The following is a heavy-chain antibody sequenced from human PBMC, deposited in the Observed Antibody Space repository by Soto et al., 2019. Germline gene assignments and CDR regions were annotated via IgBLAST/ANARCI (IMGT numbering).Heavy chain of an antibody. V-gene: IGHV1-69*13. Sequence: SVKVSCKASGGTFSSYAISWVRQAPGQGLEWTGGIIPIFGTANYAQKFQGRVTITADESTSTAYMELSSLRSEDTAVYYCARDPDYGDYKMDYWGQGTLVTVSS. J-gene: IGHJ4*02. CDR1: GGTFSSYA. CDR3: ARDPDYGDYKMDY. CDR2: IIPIFGTA. D-gene: IGHD4-17*01.